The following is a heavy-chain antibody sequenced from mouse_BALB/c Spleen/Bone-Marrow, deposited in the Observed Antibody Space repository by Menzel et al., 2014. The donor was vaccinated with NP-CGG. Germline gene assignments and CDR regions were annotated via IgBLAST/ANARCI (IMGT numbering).Heavy chain of an antibody. CDR2: IYPGEGDT. V-gene: IGHV1-87*01. J-gene: IGHJ2*01. CDR3: SREPSNWGYY. CDR1: GYTFTTYW. Sequence: QMQLKQSGAELARPGATVKLSCKTSGYTFTTYWMQWVKQRPGQGLEWIGAIYPGEGDTRYTQKFKGKATLTADKSSSTAYIQLSNLTSEDSAVYYCSREPSNWGYYWGQGTTLTVSS.